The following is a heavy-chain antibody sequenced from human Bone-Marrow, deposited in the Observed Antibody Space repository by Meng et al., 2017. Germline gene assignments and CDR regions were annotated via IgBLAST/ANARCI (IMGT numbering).Heavy chain of an antibody. D-gene: IGHD3-9*01. V-gene: IGHV1-2*02. CDR1: GYTFTGYY. J-gene: IGHJ4*02. CDR2: INPNSGGT. CDR3: ARGYDILTGYYTFFDY. Sequence: ASVKVFCKASGYTFTGYYMHWVRQAPGQGLEWMGWINPNSGGTNYAQKFQGRVTMTRDTSISTDYMELSRLRTDDTAVYYCARGYDILTGYYTFFDYWGQGTLVTVSS.